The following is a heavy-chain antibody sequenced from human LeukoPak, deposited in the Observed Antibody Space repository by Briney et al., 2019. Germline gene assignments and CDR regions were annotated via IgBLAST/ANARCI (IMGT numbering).Heavy chain of an antibody. J-gene: IGHJ4*02. Sequence: GGSLRLSCAASGFTFDNYGMTWVRQAPGKGLEWVSTIGDTATRTYHADSVKGRFTISRDNSRNTLSLQMNSLRDEDSAMYYCAQNGGGSGTYYPYWGLGTLVTVSS. CDR3: AQNGGGSGTYYPY. D-gene: IGHD3-10*01. CDR1: GFTFDNYG. V-gene: IGHV3-23*01. CDR2: IGDTATRT.